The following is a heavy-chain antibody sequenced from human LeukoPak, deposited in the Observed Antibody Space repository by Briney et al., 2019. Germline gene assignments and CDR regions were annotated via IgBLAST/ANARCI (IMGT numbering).Heavy chain of an antibody. D-gene: IGHD2-15*01. J-gene: IGHJ6*02. CDR3: ARDLGYSHGMDV. CDR1: GGSISSYY. CDR2: IYYSGST. Sequence: SETLSLTCTVSGGSISSYYWSWIRQPPGKGLEWIGYIYYSGSTNYNPSLKSRVTISVDTSKNQFSLELSSVTAADTAVYYCARDLGYSHGMDVWGQGTTVTVSS. V-gene: IGHV4-59*01.